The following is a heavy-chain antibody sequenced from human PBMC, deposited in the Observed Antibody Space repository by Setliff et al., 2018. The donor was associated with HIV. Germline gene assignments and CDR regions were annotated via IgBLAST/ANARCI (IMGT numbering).Heavy chain of an antibody. CDR2: ISSNIIYI. J-gene: IGHJ5*02. Sequence: GGSLRLSRAASGFTLSTYTMNWVRQAPGKGLEWISSISSNIIYIYYADSVRGRFTISRDNAKNSLYLQVNSLRVEDTAVYYCARTSTTTGTTLNWFDPWGQGTLVTVSS. CDR1: GFTLSTYT. D-gene: IGHD1-1*01. CDR3: ARTSTTTGTTLNWFDP. V-gene: IGHV3-21*01.